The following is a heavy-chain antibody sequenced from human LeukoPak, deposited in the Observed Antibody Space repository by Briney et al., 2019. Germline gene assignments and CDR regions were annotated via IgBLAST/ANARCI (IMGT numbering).Heavy chain of an antibody. V-gene: IGHV1-18*01. CDR3: ARGYDSSSPFDY. D-gene: IGHD6-13*01. CDR2: ISAHNGNT. CDR1: GYTFTTYG. J-gene: IGHJ4*02. Sequence: GASVKVSCKASGYTFTTYGISWVRQAPGQGLEWMGWISAHNGNTKYAQKFQGRVTMTTDTSTSTAYMELRSLRSDDTALYYCARGYDSSSPFDYWGQGTLVTVSS.